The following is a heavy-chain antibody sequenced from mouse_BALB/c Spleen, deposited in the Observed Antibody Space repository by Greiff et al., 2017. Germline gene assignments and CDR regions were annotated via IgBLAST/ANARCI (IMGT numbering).Heavy chain of an antibody. Sequence: VQLQQSGAELVRSGASVKLSCTASGFNITDYFMHWVKQRPEQGLEWIGWIDPENGDTEYAPKFQGKATMTADTSSNTAYLQLSSLTSEDTAVYYCNAGITNFDVWGAGTTVTVAS. V-gene: IGHV14-4*02. J-gene: IGHJ1*01. CDR2: IDPENGDT. CDR1: GFNITDYF. CDR3: NAGITNFDV. D-gene: IGHD2-4*01.